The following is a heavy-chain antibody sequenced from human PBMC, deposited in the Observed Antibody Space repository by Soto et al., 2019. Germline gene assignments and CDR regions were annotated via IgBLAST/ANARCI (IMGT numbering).Heavy chain of an antibody. J-gene: IGHJ4*02. Sequence: QITLKESGPTLVKPTQTLTLTCTFSGFSLSTSRVGVGWIRQPPGKALEWLGLIYWDDDKRYSPTLKSRLTIAKDTSKNQVVLTMTNMDPVDTATYYCAHRRSYCSGGSCYSGFDYWGQGTLVTVSS. CDR3: AHRRSYCSGGSCYSGFDY. CDR2: IYWDDDK. V-gene: IGHV2-5*02. CDR1: GFSLSTSRVG. D-gene: IGHD2-15*01.